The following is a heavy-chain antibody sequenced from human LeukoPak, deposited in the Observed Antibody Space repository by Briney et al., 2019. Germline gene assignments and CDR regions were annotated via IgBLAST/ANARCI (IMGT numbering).Heavy chain of an antibody. CDR1: GGSISSSSYY. J-gene: IGHJ4*02. V-gene: IGHV4-39*07. CDR2: IYYSGST. Sequence: SETLSLTCTVSGGSISSSSYYWGWIRQPPGKGLAWIGSIYYSGSTYYNPSLKSRVTISVDTSKNQFSLKLSSVTAADTAVYYCARVTGYMTEDYFDYRGQGTLITVSS. D-gene: IGHD6-13*01. CDR3: ARVTGYMTEDYFDY.